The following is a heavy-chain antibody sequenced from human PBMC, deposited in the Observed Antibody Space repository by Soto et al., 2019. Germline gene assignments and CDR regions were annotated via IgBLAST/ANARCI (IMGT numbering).Heavy chain of an antibody. CDR2: MNPKSGIT. Sequence: QVQLVQSGAEVKKPGASVKVSCKASGYTFTSYEINWVRQATGQGLEWMGWMNPKSGITGYAQKFQGRVTMTRNTSKSTAYMELSSLRPEDTALYYCARVVEGHLVVCDYWGQGTLVTVSS. V-gene: IGHV1-8*01. CDR1: GYTFTSYE. D-gene: IGHD6-6*01. J-gene: IGHJ4*02. CDR3: ARVVEGHLVVCDY.